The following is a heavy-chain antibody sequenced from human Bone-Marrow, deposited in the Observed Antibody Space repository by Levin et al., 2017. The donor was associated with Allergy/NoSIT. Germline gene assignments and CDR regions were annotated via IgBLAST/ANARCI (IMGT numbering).Heavy chain of an antibody. D-gene: IGHD3-3*01. CDR1: GFTFSDFY. V-gene: IGHV3-11*03. CDR2: ISGSNSYI. Sequence: PGGSLRLSCAASGFTFSDFYMSWIRQAPGKGLEWVAYISGSNSYINYADSVKGRFTISRDNAKNSLYLQLNSLRGEDTAVYYCARGGLFLFDYWGQGTLVTVSS. CDR3: ARGGLFLFDY. J-gene: IGHJ4*02.